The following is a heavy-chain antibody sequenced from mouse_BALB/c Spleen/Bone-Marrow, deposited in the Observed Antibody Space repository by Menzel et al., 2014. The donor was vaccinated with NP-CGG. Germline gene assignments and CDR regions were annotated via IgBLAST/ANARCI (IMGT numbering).Heavy chain of an antibody. V-gene: IGHV14-1*02. CDR3: ARSTTATDYAMDY. D-gene: IGHD1-2*01. Sequence: EVKLVESGAELVRPGALVKLSCKASGFNIKDYYMHWVKRRPEQGLEWIGWIDPENGNTIYDPKFQGKASITADTSSNTAYLQLSSLTSEDTAVYYCARSTTATDYAMDYWGQGISVTVSS. CDR2: IDPENGNT. J-gene: IGHJ4*01. CDR1: GFNIKDYY.